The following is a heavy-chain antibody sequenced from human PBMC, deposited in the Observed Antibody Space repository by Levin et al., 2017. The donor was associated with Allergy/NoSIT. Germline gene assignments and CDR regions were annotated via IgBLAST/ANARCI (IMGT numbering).Heavy chain of an antibody. J-gene: IGHJ4*02. CDR1: GFTFSSYA. D-gene: IGHD6-6*01. Sequence: GGSLRLSCAASGFTFSSYAMHWVRQAPGKGLEWVAVISYDGSNKYYADSVKGRFTISRDNSKNTLYLQMNSLRAEDTAVYYCARVSSGSSSSFSGFDYWGQGTLVTVSS. V-gene: IGHV3-30*04. CDR2: ISYDGSNK. CDR3: ARVSSGSSSSFSGFDY.